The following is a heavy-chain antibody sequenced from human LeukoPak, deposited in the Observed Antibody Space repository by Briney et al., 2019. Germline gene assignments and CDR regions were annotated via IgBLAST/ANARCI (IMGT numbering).Heavy chain of an antibody. D-gene: IGHD7-27*01. CDR1: GYTFTSYY. J-gene: IGHJ5*02. Sequence: ASVKVSCKASGYTFTSYYMHWVRQAPGQGLEWMGWINPNSGGTNYAQKFQGRVTMTRYTSISTAYMELSRLRSDDTAVYYCARLTGDRNWFDPWGQGTLVTVSS. CDR2: INPNSGGT. CDR3: ARLTGDRNWFDP. V-gene: IGHV1-2*02.